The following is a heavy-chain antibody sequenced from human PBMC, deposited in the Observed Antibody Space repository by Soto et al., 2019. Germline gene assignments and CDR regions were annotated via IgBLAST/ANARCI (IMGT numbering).Heavy chain of an antibody. D-gene: IGHD1-26*01. CDR1: GFTFSSFG. Sequence: QVQLVESGGGVVQPGRSLRLSCAASGFTFSSFGMHWVRQSPGKGLEWVAVIWYDGSNEYYADSVKGRFTISRDNSKNTLYLQMNSLRDEDTAVYYCARDRGVGATKAFDYWGQGTLVTVSS. CDR2: IWYDGSNE. J-gene: IGHJ4*02. CDR3: ARDRGVGATKAFDY. V-gene: IGHV3-33*01.